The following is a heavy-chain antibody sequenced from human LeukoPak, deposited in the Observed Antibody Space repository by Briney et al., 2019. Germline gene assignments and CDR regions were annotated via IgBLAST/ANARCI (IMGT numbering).Heavy chain of an antibody. V-gene: IGHV4-34*01. D-gene: IGHD1-26*01. CDR3: SMGREWELLLAY. Sequence: TSETLSLTCTVSGGSISSYYWSWIRQPPGKGLEWIGEINHSGSTNYNPSLKSRVTISVDTSKNQFSLKLSSVTAADTAVYYCSMGREWELLLAYWGQGTLVTVSS. J-gene: IGHJ4*02. CDR2: INHSGST. CDR1: GGSISSYY.